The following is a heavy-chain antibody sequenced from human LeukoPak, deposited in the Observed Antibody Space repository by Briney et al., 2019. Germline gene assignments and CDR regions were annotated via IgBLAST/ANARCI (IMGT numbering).Heavy chain of an antibody. Sequence: KPSETLSLTCAVSGYSISSGSYWGWIRQPPGKGLEWIGSIYHSGSTYYNPSLKSRVTISVDTSKNQFSLRLSSVTAADTAVYYCARASTLYDFLDYWGQGTLVTVSS. CDR3: ARASTLYDFLDY. J-gene: IGHJ4*02. D-gene: IGHD3-3*01. CDR2: IYHSGST. V-gene: IGHV4-38-2*01. CDR1: GYSISSGSY.